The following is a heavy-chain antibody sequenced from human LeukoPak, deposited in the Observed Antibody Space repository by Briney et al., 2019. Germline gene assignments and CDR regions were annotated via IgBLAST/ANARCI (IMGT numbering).Heavy chain of an antibody. Sequence: GGSLRLSCAASGITFSSYAMNWVRQAPGKGLEWVSGISGSGGSTYYADSVKGRFTISRDNFKNTLYLQMNSLRAEDTAVYYCAKRYCSSTSCYALDYWGQGTLVTVSS. CDR2: ISGSGGST. CDR3: AKRYCSSTSCYALDY. V-gene: IGHV3-23*01. J-gene: IGHJ4*02. D-gene: IGHD2-2*01. CDR1: GITFSSYA.